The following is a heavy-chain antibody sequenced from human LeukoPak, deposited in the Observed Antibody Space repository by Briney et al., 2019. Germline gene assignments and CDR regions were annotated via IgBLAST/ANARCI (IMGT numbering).Heavy chain of an antibody. J-gene: IGHJ5*02. D-gene: IGHD3-9*01. CDR3: VRVWSRGITILPGWFDP. CDR2: IYYSGST. V-gene: IGHV4-59*01. Sequence: SESLSPTCTVTSGSISSVYWRWIRQPPGRGMEWKGYIYYSGSTNYNPSLKSRVTISVDTSKNQFSLKLSSVTAADTAVYSCVRVWSRGITILPGWFDPWGQGTLVTVSS. CDR1: SGSISSVY.